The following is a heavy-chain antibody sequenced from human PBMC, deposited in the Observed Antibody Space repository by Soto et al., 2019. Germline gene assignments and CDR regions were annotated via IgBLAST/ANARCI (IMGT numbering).Heavy chain of an antibody. D-gene: IGHD6-13*01. CDR1: EGTFNSYA. J-gene: IGHJ4*02. V-gene: IGHV1-69*13. Sequence: SVKVSCKASEGTFNSYAIAWVRQAPGQGLEWMGGTIPYYNTLNYAQKLQDRVTITADDSTNTVYMELSSLRSDDTAVYFCASGASRWYPYFFDSWAQGALVTVSS. CDR2: TIPYYNTL. CDR3: ASGASRWYPYFFDS.